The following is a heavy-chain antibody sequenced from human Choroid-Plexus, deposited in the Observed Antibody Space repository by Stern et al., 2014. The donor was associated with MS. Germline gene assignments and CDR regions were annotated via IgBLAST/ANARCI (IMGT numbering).Heavy chain of an antibody. D-gene: IGHD2/OR15-2a*01. CDR2: VSYDGSNK. CDR3: AKDRQYLTYFFDH. V-gene: IGHV3-30*18. CDR1: GFTLGSCA. J-gene: IGHJ5*02. Sequence: MQLVESGGGVVQPGRPLRLSCVASGFTLGSCAMHWVRQAPGKGLEWGAGVSYDGSNKYYADSVKGRFTISRDNSQTTLYMQMSSLRPEDTAVYYCAKDRQYLTYFFDHWGQGSLVTVSS.